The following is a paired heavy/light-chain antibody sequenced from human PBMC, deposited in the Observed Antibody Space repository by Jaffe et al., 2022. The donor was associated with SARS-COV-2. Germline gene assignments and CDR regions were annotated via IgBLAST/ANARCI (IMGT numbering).Heavy chain of an antibody. J-gene: IGHJ4*02. V-gene: IGHV3-7*03. CDR2: IKQDGSEK. Sequence: EVQLVESGGDLVQPGGSLRLSCAASGFTFSSDWLTWVRQAPGRGLEWVASIKQDGSEKSYVDSVKGRFTISRDNTKNSVYLQMNSLRVEDTAVYYCARRNYFYSWGQGTLVTVSS. CDR3: ARRNYFYS. CDR1: GFTFSSDW.
Light chain of an antibody. J-gene: IGKJ4*01. CDR3: QQHNIWPLT. Sequence: EIVMTQSPATLSVSPGERVTLSCRASQSISNKLAWFQQKPGRAPRLLIYDASTRATGIPDSFSGSGSGTEFTLTISSLQSEDFAVYYCQQHNIWPLTFGGGTKVEIK. V-gene: IGKV3-15*01. CDR2: DAS. CDR1: QSISNK.